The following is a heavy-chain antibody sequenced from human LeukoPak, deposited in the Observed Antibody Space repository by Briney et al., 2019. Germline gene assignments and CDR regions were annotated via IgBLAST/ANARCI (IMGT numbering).Heavy chain of an antibody. J-gene: IGHJ4*02. CDR3: ARDRSGSCFDY. Sequence: ASVKVSCKASGYTFTGYYVHWVRPAPGQGLEWMGRINPNSGGTNYAQKFQGRVTMTRDTSISTAYMELSRLRSDDTAVYYCARDRSGSCFDYWGQGTLVTVSS. V-gene: IGHV1-2*06. CDR2: INPNSGGT. CDR1: GYTFTGYY. D-gene: IGHD1-26*01.